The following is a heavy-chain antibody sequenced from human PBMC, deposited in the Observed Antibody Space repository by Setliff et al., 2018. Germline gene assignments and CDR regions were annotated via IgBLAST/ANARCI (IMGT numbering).Heavy chain of an antibody. CDR1: GGSISGSHYY. V-gene: IGHV4-39*07. D-gene: IGHD3-3*01. CDR3: AGAGPRMEERGYYGFDAFDV. J-gene: IGHJ3*01. Sequence: NPSETLSLTCSVSGGSISGSHYYWVWMRQPPGKRLEWIGRIYTSGTTNNNPSLKSRVTISLDRSKNQVSLKLGSVTAADTAVYFCAGAGPRMEERGYYGFDAFDVWGQGTVVTVSS. CDR2: IYTSGTT.